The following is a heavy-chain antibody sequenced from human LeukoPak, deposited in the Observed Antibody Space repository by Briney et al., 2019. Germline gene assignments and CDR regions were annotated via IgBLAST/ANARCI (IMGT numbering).Heavy chain of an antibody. V-gene: IGHV1-69*06. CDR1: GGTFSSYA. Sequence: SVKVSCKASGGTFSSYAISWVRQAPGQGLEWMVGIIPIFGSANYAQKFQGRVTITADKSTSTAYMELSSLRSEDTAVYYCARSRGGIVVVPAAIRGYYYGMDVWGKGTTVTVSS. CDR2: IIPIFGSA. D-gene: IGHD2-2*01. CDR3: ARSRGGIVVVPAAIRGYYYGMDV. J-gene: IGHJ6*04.